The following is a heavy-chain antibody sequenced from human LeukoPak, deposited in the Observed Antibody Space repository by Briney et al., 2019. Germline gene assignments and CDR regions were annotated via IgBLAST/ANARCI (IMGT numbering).Heavy chain of an antibody. D-gene: IGHD2-2*01. CDR2: IYPGDSDT. CDR3: ARCSSTSCYSFDY. CDR1: GYSFTSYW. V-gene: IGHV5-51*01. J-gene: IGHJ4*02. Sequence: GESLKISCKGSGYSFTSYWIGWVRQMPGKGLEWMGIIYPGDSDTRYSPSFQGQVTISADKSISTAYLRWSSLKASDTAMYYCARCSSTSCYSFDYWGQGTLVTVSS.